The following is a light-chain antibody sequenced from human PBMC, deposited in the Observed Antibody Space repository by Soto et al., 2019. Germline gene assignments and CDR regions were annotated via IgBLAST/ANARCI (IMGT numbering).Light chain of an antibody. CDR1: QTVRNNY. V-gene: IGKV3-20*01. J-gene: IGKJ1*01. Sequence: EFVLTQSPGTLSLSPGERATLSCRASQTVRNNYLAWYQQKPGQAPRLLIYDASSLQRGVPSRFSGSGSGTEFTLTISSLQTDDFSTYYCQQYHSYWTFGQGTKVDI. CDR3: QQYHSYWT. CDR2: DAS.